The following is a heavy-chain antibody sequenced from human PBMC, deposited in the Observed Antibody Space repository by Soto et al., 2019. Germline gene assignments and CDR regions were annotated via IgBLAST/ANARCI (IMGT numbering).Heavy chain of an antibody. Sequence: SLRLSCAASGFTFSSYSMQWVRQAPGKGLEWVAVISYDGSNKYYADSVKGRFTISRDNSKNTLYLQMNSLRAEDTAVYYCARVREWELLGALGYWGQGTLVTVSS. CDR3: ARVREWELLGALGY. V-gene: IGHV3-30-3*01. J-gene: IGHJ4*02. D-gene: IGHD1-26*01. CDR1: GFTFSSYS. CDR2: ISYDGSNK.